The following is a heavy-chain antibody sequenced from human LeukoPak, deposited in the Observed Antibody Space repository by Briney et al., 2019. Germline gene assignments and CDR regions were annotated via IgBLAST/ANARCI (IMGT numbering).Heavy chain of an antibody. D-gene: IGHD3-9*01. V-gene: IGHV1-2*02. CDR3: ARANILTGSAFDP. Sequence: ASVKVSCKASGYTFTGYYIHWVRQAPGLGLEWMGWINPNSGDTTYAQKFQGRITMTGDTSISTVYMELSRLRSDDTAVYYCARANILTGSAFDPWGQGTLVTVSS. J-gene: IGHJ5*02. CDR2: INPNSGDT. CDR1: GYTFTGYY.